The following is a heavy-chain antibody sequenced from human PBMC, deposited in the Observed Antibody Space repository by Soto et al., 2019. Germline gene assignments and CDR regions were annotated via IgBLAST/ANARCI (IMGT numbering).Heavy chain of an antibody. J-gene: IGHJ5*01. CDR1: GGSISTVDYW. CDR2: IYDGGRT. V-gene: IGHV4-30-4*01. D-gene: IGHD7-27*01. Sequence: QVQLQESGPGLVKPSQTLSLTCTVSGGSISTVDYWWSWIRQSPDMGLEWIGHIYDGGRTYNNPSLESRVTMSVDTSKSQLSLTLSTVIPADPAVYSCARGPPGDKVDSGGRRTLFTVSS. CDR3: ARGPPGDKVDS.